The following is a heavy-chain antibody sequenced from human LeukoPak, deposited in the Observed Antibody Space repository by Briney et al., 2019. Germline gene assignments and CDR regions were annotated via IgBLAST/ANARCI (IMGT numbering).Heavy chain of an antibody. CDR2: INHSGST. CDR3: ARVISLVATITPGYDFDY. Sequence: PSETLSLTCAVYGGSFSGYYWSWIRQPPGKGLEWIGEINHSGSTNYNPSLKSRVTISVDTSKNQFSLKLSSVTAADTAVYYCARVISLVATITPGYDFDYWGQGTLVTASS. CDR1: GGSFSGYY. J-gene: IGHJ4*02. V-gene: IGHV4-34*01. D-gene: IGHD5-12*01.